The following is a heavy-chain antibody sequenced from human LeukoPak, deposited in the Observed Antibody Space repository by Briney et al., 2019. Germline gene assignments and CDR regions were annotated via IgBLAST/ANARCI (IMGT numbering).Heavy chain of an antibody. D-gene: IGHD4-17*01. J-gene: IGHJ4*02. Sequence: SETLLTCSVSGGSISSHYWSWIRQPPGKGLEWIGYIYYSGSTNYNPSLKSRVSISVDTSKNQFSLKLSSVTAADTAVYYCVRTGSTVTMLYPFDHWGQGTLVTVSS. CDR1: GGSISSHY. V-gene: IGHV4-59*11. CDR2: IYYSGST. CDR3: VRTGSTVTMLYPFDH.